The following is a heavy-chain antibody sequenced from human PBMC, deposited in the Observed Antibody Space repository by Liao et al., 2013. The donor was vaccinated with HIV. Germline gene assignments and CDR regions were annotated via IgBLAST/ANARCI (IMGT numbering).Heavy chain of an antibody. CDR3: ARGHISKVSSGYRVYYYYYMDV. J-gene: IGHJ6*03. Sequence: QVQLQQWGAGLLKPSETLSLTCAVYGGSFSGYYWSWIRQPPGKGLEWIGEINHSGSTNYNPSLKSRVTISVDTSKNQFSLKLSSVTAADTAVYYCARGHISKVSSGYRVYYYYYMDVWGKGTTVTVSS. D-gene: IGHD3-22*01. CDR2: INHSGST. CDR1: GGSFSGYY. V-gene: IGHV4-34*01.